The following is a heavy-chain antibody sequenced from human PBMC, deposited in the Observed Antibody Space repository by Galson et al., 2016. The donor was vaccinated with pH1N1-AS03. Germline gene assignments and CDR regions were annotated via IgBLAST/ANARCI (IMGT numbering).Heavy chain of an antibody. Sequence: SLRLSCAASGFAFNVYGMHWVRQAPGKGLEWISYITGGSDTIFYADSVGGRFTISRDNSKNMLYLQMNSLRAEDSAAYYCAKDRVRLQVTESSAVDIWGQGTMVTVSS. D-gene: IGHD4-23*01. V-gene: IGHV3-NL1*01. CDR2: ITGGSDTI. CDR3: AKDRVRLQVTESSAVDI. J-gene: IGHJ3*02. CDR1: GFAFNVYG.